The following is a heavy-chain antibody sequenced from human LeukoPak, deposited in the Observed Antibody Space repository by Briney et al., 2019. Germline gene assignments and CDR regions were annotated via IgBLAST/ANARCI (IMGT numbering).Heavy chain of an antibody. J-gene: IGHJ3*02. V-gene: IGHV3-48*03. Sequence: GGSLRLSCAASGFTVSSNYMSWVRQAPGKGLEWVSYISRSGSNIQYADSLKGRFTISRDNAKNSVYLQMNSLRAEDTAVYYCARITRGAFDIWGQGTMVTVSS. CDR1: GFTVSSNY. CDR3: ARITRGAFDI. D-gene: IGHD1-14*01. CDR2: ISRSGSNI.